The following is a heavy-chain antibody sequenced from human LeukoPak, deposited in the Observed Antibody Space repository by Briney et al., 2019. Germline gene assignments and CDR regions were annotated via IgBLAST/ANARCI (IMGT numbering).Heavy chain of an antibody. CDR3: ANRKLGNYY. CDR2: IYYSGST. J-gene: IGHJ4*02. Sequence: PSETLSLTCTVSGGSISSSSYYWGWVRQPPGKGLEWIGSIYYSGSTYYNPSLKSRVTISADTSKNQFSLKLYSVTAADTAVYYCANRKLGNYYWGQGTLVTVSS. V-gene: IGHV4-39*07. D-gene: IGHD7-27*01. CDR1: GGSISSSSYY.